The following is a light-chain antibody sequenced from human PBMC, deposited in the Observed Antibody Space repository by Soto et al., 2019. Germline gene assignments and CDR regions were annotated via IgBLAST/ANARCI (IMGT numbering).Light chain of an antibody. CDR1: SSDVGGYDY. J-gene: IGLJ2*01. CDR2: EVT. V-gene: IGLV2-8*01. Sequence: QSALTQPPSASGSPGQSVTISCTGTSSDVGGYDYVSWYQQHPGKAPKLMIYEVTIRPSGVSDRFSGSKSGNTASLTVSGLQAEDEADYYCCSYAGSSTIVVFGGGTKVTVL. CDR3: CSYAGSSTIVV.